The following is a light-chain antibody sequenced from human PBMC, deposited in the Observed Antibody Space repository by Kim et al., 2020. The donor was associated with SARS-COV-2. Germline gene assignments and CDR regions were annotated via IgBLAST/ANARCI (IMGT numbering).Light chain of an antibody. Sequence: SSELTQDPTVSVALGQTVRITCQGDSLRTYYGSWYQQKPRQAPLLVIFGKNNRPSGIPDRFSGSTSGNTASLTIAGAQAEDEADFYCHSRDSCFNVLFGGG. CDR1: SLRTYY. J-gene: IGLJ2*01. CDR2: GKN. CDR3: HSRDSCFNVL. V-gene: IGLV3-19*01.